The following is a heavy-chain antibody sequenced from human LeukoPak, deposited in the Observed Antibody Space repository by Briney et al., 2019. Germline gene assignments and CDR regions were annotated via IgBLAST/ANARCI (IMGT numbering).Heavy chain of an antibody. CDR3: ARDFYSFGRDGYGRAFDI. V-gene: IGHV3-23*01. Sequence: GGSLRLSCAASGFSFRSYAMNWVRQAPGKGLEWVSGISESGGVTYYADSVKGRFTISRDNSKNTVYLQMNSLRAEDTAVYYCARDFYSFGRDGYGRAFDIWGQGTMVTVSS. CDR2: ISESGGVT. D-gene: IGHD5-24*01. CDR1: GFSFRSYA. J-gene: IGHJ3*02.